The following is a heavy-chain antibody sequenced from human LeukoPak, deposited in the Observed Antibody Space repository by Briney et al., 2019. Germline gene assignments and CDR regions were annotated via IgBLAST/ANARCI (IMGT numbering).Heavy chain of an antibody. CDR2: IYFTGST. CDR3: ARVVSTADWYFDL. CDR1: GDSITNYY. D-gene: IGHD3-3*02. Sequence: TSETLSLTCTVSGDSITNYYWTWIRLPPGKGLEWIGYIYFTGSTNYNASLKGRVTISIDTSKNQFSLKLNSVTAADTAVYYCARVVSTADWYFDLWGRGTLVTVSS. V-gene: IGHV4-59*08. J-gene: IGHJ2*01.